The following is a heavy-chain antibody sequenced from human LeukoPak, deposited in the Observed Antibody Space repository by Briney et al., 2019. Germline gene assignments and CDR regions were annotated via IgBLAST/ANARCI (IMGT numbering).Heavy chain of an antibody. D-gene: IGHD3-9*01. CDR3: ASIHYDILTGYYRSPYFDY. Sequence: PSETLSLTCAVYGGSFSGYYWSWIRQPPGKGLEWIGEINHSGSTNYNPSLKSRVTISVDTSKNQFSLKLSSVTAADTAVYYCASIHYDILTGYYRSPYFDYWGQGTLVTVSS. J-gene: IGHJ4*02. V-gene: IGHV4-34*01. CDR1: GGSFSGYY. CDR2: INHSGST.